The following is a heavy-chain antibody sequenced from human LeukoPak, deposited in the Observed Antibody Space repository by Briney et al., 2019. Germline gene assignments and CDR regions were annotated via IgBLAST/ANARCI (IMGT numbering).Heavy chain of an antibody. Sequence: ASVKVSCKASGGTFSSYAISWVRQAPGQGLEWMGRIIPIFGTASYAQKFQGRVTITTDESTSTAYMELSSLRSEDTAVYYCARGEYYYDSSGHGDWGQGTLVTVSS. V-gene: IGHV1-69*05. CDR1: GGTFSSYA. D-gene: IGHD3-22*01. CDR2: IIPIFGTA. J-gene: IGHJ4*02. CDR3: ARGEYYYDSSGHGD.